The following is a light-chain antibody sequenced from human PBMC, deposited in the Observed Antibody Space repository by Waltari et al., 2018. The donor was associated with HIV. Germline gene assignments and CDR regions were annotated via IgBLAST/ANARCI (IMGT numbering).Light chain of an antibody. CDR2: DVD. Sequence: QSITISCSGTSSDISTYNFVSWYQKHPDKAPKLLIYDVDTRPSGVPRRVSGSKSGDTASLTISAIQADDEADYFCSSYTTTNTVVFGGGTKVSVL. V-gene: IGLV2-14*03. CDR3: SSYTTTNTVV. J-gene: IGLJ2*01. CDR1: SSDISTYNF.